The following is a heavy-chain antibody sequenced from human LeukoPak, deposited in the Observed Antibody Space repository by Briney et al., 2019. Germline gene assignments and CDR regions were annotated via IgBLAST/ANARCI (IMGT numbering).Heavy chain of an antibody. Sequence: SVKVSCKASGGTFSSYAISWVRQAPGQGLEGMGRIIPIFGTANYAQKFQGRVTITTDESTSTAYMELSSLRSEDTAVYYCARSSAYYYDSSGYYQDYWGQGTLVTVSS. CDR2: IIPIFGTA. CDR1: GGTFSSYA. J-gene: IGHJ4*02. CDR3: ARSSAYYYDSSGYYQDY. D-gene: IGHD3-22*01. V-gene: IGHV1-69*05.